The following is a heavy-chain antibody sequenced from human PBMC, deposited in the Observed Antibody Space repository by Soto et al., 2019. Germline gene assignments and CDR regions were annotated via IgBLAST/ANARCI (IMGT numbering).Heavy chain of an antibody. J-gene: IGHJ5*02. CDR1: GGTFSSYA. CDR3: ASYPAARPYGLGWFDP. Sequence: QVQLVQSGAEVKKPGSSVKVSCKASGGTFSSYAISWVRQAPGQGLEWMGGIIPIFGTANYAQKFQCRVTITADEATSTAYMALRSLSSEDTAVYYCASYPAARPYGLGWFDPWGQGPLVTVSS. D-gene: IGHD6-6*01. V-gene: IGHV1-69*01. CDR2: IIPIFGTA.